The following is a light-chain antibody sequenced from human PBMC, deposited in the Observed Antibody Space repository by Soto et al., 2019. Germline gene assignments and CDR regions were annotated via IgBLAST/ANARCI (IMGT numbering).Light chain of an antibody. CDR2: DVS. CDR3: CSYAGSYTLYV. V-gene: IGLV2-11*01. J-gene: IGLJ1*01. CDR1: SSDVGGYNY. Sequence: QSALTQPRSVSGSPGQSVTISCTGTSSDVGGYNYVSWYQQHPGKAPKLMMYDVSKRPSGVPDRFSGSKSGNTASLPISVLQAEDEADYYCCSYAGSYTLYVFGSGTKLPVL.